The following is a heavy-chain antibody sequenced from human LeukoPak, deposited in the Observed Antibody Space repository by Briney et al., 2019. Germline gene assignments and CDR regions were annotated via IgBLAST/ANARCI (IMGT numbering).Heavy chain of an antibody. D-gene: IGHD4-23*01. CDR3: AKDKGFSTTVGFVDY. CDR1: GFTFSSYG. Sequence: PGRSLRLSCAASGFTFSSYGMHWVRQAPGKVLEWVAVISYDGSNKYYADSVKGRFTISRDNSKNTLYLQMNSLRAEDTAVYYCAKDKGFSTTVGFVDYWGQGTLVTVSS. V-gene: IGHV3-30*18. J-gene: IGHJ4*02. CDR2: ISYDGSNK.